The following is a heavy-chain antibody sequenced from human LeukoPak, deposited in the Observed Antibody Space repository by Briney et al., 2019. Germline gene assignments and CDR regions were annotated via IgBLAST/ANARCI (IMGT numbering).Heavy chain of an antibody. CDR3: TTFALAHTISSDMDV. D-gene: IGHD3-9*01. V-gene: IGHV3-15*01. J-gene: IGHJ6*03. Sequence: GGSLRLSCAASGFTFSNAWMSWVRQAPGKGLEWVGRIKSKTDGGTTDYAAPVKGRFTISRDDSKNTLYLQMNSLKTEDTAVYYCTTFALAHTISSDMDVWGKGTTVTVSS. CDR2: IKSKTDGGTT. CDR1: GFTFSNAW.